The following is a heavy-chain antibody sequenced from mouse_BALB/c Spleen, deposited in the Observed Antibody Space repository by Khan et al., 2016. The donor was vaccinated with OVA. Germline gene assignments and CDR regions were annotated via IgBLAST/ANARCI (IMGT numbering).Heavy chain of an antibody. CDR1: GYTFTSYT. CDR2: INPSNGYT. V-gene: IGHV1-4*01. Sequence: QVQLKQSGAELARPGASVKMSCKASGYTFTSYTIHWKKLRPGQGLEWIGYINPSNGYTNYNQKFKDKATLTADKSSTTAYMELSSLTSDDSALYNCVRDGAYHRNDGWFAYWGQGTLVTVSA. J-gene: IGHJ3*01. D-gene: IGHD2-14*01. CDR3: VRDGAYHRNDGWFAY.